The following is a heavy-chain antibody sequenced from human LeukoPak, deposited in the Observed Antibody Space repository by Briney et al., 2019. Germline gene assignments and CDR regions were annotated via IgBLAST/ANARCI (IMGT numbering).Heavy chain of an antibody. CDR3: AKDQYYYDSADAFDI. Sequence: TGGSLRLSCAASGFTFDDYGMSWVRQAPGKGLEWVSGINWNGGSTGYADSVKGRFTISRDNAKNSLYLQMNSLRAEDTAVYYCAKDQYYYDSADAFDIWGQGTMVTVSS. CDR1: GFTFDDYG. D-gene: IGHD3-22*01. V-gene: IGHV3-20*04. CDR2: INWNGGST. J-gene: IGHJ3*02.